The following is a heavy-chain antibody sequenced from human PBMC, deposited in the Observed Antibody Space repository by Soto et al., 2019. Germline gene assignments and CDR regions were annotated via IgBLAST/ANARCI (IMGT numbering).Heavy chain of an antibody. Sequence: GGSLRLSCAAGGFTFSSCEMNWVRQTPWKGLEWVSYISSSGSTIYYADSVKGRFTISRDNAKNSLYLQMNSLGAEDTAVYYCARESQWVRGVMVNGMDVWGQGTTVTVSS. V-gene: IGHV3-48*03. CDR1: GFTFSSCE. CDR3: ARESQWVRGVMVNGMDV. CDR2: ISSSGSTI. D-gene: IGHD3-10*01. J-gene: IGHJ6*02.